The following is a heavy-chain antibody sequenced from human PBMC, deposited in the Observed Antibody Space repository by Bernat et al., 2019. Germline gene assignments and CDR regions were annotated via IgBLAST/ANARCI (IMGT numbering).Heavy chain of an antibody. D-gene: IGHD3-10*01. J-gene: IGHJ4*02. CDR3: ARCQSLWFGELYFDY. Sequence: QLQLQESGPGLVKPSETLSLTCTVSGGSISSSSYYWGWIRQPPGKGLEWIGSIYYSGSTYYNPSLKSRVTISVDTSKNQFSLKLSPVTAADTAVYYCARCQSLWFGELYFDYWGQGTLVTVSS. V-gene: IGHV4-39*01. CDR1: GGSISSSSYY. CDR2: IYYSGST.